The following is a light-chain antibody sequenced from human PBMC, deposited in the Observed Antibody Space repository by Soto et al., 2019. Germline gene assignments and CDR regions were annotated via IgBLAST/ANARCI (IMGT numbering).Light chain of an antibody. CDR1: SSNIGSNT. CDR3: AAWDDSLNGVV. CDR2: SNN. V-gene: IGLV1-44*01. J-gene: IGLJ2*01. Sequence: QSALTQPPSASGTPGQRVTISCSGSSSNIGSNTVNWYQQFPGTAPKLLIYSNNQRPSGVPGRFSGSRSGTSASLAISGLQSEDEADYYCAAWDDSLNGVVFGGGTKLTVL.